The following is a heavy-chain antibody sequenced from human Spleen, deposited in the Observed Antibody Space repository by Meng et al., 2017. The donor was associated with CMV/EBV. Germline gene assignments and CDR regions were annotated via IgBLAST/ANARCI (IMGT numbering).Heavy chain of an antibody. CDR2: IKEDGSEK. CDR1: GFKFSSHW. V-gene: IGHV3-7*01. CDR3: AIWED. D-gene: IGHD1-26*01. Sequence: GGSLRLSCAASGFKFSSHWMHWVRQPPGKGLEWVATIKEDGSEKYYVDSVKGRFTISRDNAENSLFLEMNSLSAEDTAVYYCAIWEDWGQGTLVTVSS. J-gene: IGHJ4*02.